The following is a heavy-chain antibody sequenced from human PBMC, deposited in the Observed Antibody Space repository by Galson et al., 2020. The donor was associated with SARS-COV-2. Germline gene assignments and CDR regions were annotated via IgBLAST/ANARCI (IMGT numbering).Heavy chain of an antibody. V-gene: IGHV3-23*01. Sequence: GESLKISCAASGFTFSSYAMSWVRQAPGKGLEWVSAISGSGGSTYYADSVKGRFTISRDNSKNTLYLQMNSLRAEDTAVYYCAKDPIGSYFVGGFDPWAREPWSPSPQ. J-gene: IGHJ5*02. CDR2: ISGSGGST. D-gene: IGHD1-26*01. CDR3: AKDPIGSYFVGGFDP. CDR1: GFTFSSYA.